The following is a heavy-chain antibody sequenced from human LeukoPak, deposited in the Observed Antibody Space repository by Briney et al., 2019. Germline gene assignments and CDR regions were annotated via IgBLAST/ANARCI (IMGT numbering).Heavy chain of an antibody. D-gene: IGHD4-23*01. V-gene: IGHV3-48*03. Sequence: PGGSLRLSCAASGFTFSSYEMNWVRQAPGKGLEWVSYISSSGSTIYYADSVKGRFTISRDNAKNSLYLQMNSLRAEDTAVYYCARFPTPTTVVTHIWGQGTMVTVSS. J-gene: IGHJ3*02. CDR3: ARFPTPTTVVTHI. CDR1: GFTFSSYE. CDR2: ISSSGSTI.